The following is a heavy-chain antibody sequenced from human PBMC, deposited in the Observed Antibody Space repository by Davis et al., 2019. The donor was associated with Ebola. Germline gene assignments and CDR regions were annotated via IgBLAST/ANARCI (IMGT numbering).Heavy chain of an antibody. CDR2: IYPDDSDT. CDR3: ARPSITGTADAFDI. D-gene: IGHD1-20*01. CDR1: GYRFTSYW. Sequence: GESLKISCKGSGYRFTSYWIGWVRQMPGRGLQWMGIIYPDDSDTRYSPSFQGQVTISADKSISTAYLQWSSLKASDTAMYYCARPSITGTADAFDIWGQGTMVTVSS. V-gene: IGHV5-51*01. J-gene: IGHJ3*02.